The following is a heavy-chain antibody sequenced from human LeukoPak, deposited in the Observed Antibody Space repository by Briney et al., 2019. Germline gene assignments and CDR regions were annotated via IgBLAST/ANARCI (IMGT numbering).Heavy chain of an antibody. Sequence: GESLQISCKGSGYSVTRYWIGWVRQMPGKGLEWMGIIYPGDSDTRYSPSFQGQVTISVDKSISTAYLQWSSLKASDTAMYYCARTYCSSTSCYGFDYWGQGTLVTVST. V-gene: IGHV5-51*01. J-gene: IGHJ4*02. CDR2: IYPGDSDT. CDR1: GYSVTRYW. CDR3: ARTYCSSTSCYGFDY. D-gene: IGHD2-2*01.